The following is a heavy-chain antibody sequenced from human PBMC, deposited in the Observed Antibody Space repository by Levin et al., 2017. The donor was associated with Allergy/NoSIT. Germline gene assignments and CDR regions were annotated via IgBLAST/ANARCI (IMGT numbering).Heavy chain of an antibody. CDR2: IYYSGST. Sequence: SETLSLTCTVSGGSISSSSYYWGWIRQPPGKGLEWIGSIYYSGSTYYNPSLKSRVTISVDTSKNQFSLKLSSVTAADTAVYYCARDLHLWSGYTHWGQGTLVTVSS. D-gene: IGHD3-3*02. J-gene: IGHJ4*02. V-gene: IGHV4-39*02. CDR3: ARDLHLWSGYTH. CDR1: GGSISSSSYY.